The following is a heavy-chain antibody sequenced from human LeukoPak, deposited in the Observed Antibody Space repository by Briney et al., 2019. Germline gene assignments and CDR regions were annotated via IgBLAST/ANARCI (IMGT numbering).Heavy chain of an antibody. J-gene: IGHJ4*02. CDR2: ISGSGGST. D-gene: IGHD3-22*01. CDR1: GFTFSSYT. Sequence: GGSLRLSCAASGFTFSSYTMCWVRQAPGKGLEWVSGISGSGGSTYYADSVKGRFTISRDNSKNTLYLQMNSLRAEDTAVYYCARDNGTYYYYFDYWGQGTLVTVSS. V-gene: IGHV3-23*01. CDR3: ARDNGTYYYYFDY.